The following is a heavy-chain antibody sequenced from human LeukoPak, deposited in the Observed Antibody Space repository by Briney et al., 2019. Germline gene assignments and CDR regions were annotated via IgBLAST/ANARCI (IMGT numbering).Heavy chain of an antibody. J-gene: IGHJ4*02. D-gene: IGHD5-12*01. Sequence: SETLSLTCTVSGGSISSSSYYWGWIRQPPGKGLEWIGSIYYSGSTYYNPSLKSRVTISVDTSKNQFSLKLCSVTAADTAVYYCARWLQGTYYFDYWGQGTLVTVSS. CDR3: ARWLQGTYYFDY. CDR2: IYYSGST. CDR1: GGSISSSSYY. V-gene: IGHV4-39*01.